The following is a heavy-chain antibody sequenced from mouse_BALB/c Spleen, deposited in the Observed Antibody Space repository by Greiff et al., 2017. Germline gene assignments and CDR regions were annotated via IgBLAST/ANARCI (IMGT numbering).Heavy chain of an antibody. J-gene: IGHJ4*01. V-gene: IGHV1-7*01. CDR3: ARYSYAMDY. Sequence: QVQLQQSGAELAKPGASVKMSCKASGYTFTSYWMHWVKQRPGQGLEWIGYINPSTGYTEYNQKFKDKATLTADKSSSTAYMQLSSLTSEDSAVYYCARYSYAMDYWGQGTSVTVSS. CDR2: INPSTGYT. CDR1: GYTFTSYW.